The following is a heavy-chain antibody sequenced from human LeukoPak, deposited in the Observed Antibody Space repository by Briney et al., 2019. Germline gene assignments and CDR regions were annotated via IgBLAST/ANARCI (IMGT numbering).Heavy chain of an antibody. CDR1: GFTFSSYD. CDR2: IGTAGDT. V-gene: IGHV3-13*01. CDR3: ARGEGLAAAGPLDY. J-gene: IGHJ4*02. Sequence: GGSLRLSYAASGFTFSSYDMHWVRQATGKGLEWVSAIGTAGDTYYPGSVKGRFTISRENAKNSLYLQMNSLRAGDTAVYYCARGEGLAAAGPLDYWGQGTLVTVSS. D-gene: IGHD6-13*01.